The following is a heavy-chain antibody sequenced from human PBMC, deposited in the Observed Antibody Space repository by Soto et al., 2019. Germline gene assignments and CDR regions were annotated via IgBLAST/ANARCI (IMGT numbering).Heavy chain of an antibody. Sequence: ALVKVSCKASGYSFTSYYMHWVRQAPGQGLEWMGIINPSGGSTSYAQKFQGRVTMTRDTSTSTVYMERSSLSSEDTAVYYCARMRQYCSGGSCYTAWFDPWGKGTLVTVSS. CDR3: ARMRQYCSGGSCYTAWFDP. CDR1: GYSFTSYY. J-gene: IGHJ5*02. CDR2: INPSGGST. D-gene: IGHD2-15*01. V-gene: IGHV1-46*03.